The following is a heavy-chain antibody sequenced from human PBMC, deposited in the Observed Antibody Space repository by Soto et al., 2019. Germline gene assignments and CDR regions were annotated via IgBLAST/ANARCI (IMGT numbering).Heavy chain of an antibody. CDR2: INAGNGNT. CDR3: ARVHDPSKDYGDYEPQYFDY. D-gene: IGHD4-17*01. Sequence: GASVKVSCKASGYTFTSYAMHWVRQAPGQRLEWMGWINAGNGNTKYSQKFQGRVTITRDTSTSTAYMELSSLRSEDTAVYYCARVHDPSKDYGDYEPQYFDYSGQGTLVTVSS. CDR1: GYTFTSYA. V-gene: IGHV1-3*01. J-gene: IGHJ4*02.